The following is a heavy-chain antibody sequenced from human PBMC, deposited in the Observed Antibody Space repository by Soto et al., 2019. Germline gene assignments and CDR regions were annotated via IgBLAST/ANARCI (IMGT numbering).Heavy chain of an antibody. CDR1: GGTFSSYA. D-gene: IGHD6-6*01. J-gene: IGHJ6*02. CDR2: IIPIFGTA. Sequence: SVKVSCKASGGTFSSYAISRVRQAPGQGLEWMGGIIPIFGTANYAQKFQGRVTITADESTSTAYMELSSLRSEDTAVYYCARHVAARPVYYYYGMDVWGQGTTVTVSS. V-gene: IGHV1-69*13. CDR3: ARHVAARPVYYYYGMDV.